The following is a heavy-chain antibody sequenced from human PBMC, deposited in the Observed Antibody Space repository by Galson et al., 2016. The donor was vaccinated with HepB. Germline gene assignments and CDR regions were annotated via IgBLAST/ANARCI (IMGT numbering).Heavy chain of an antibody. Sequence: CAISGDSVSNEDTVWNWIRQSPSRGLEWLGRTYCRSTKWYFDYAVSVKNRITVTPDTSKNQFSLQLTSVIPEDTATYYCARGFSLPSWGQGTLVAVAS. CDR2: TYCRSTKWYF. CDR1: GDSVSNEDTV. CDR3: ARGFSLPS. J-gene: IGHJ5*02. V-gene: IGHV6-1*01.